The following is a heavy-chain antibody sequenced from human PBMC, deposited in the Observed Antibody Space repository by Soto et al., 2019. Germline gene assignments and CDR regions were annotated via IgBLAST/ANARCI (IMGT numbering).Heavy chain of an antibody. V-gene: IGHV1-69*13. CDR1: GGTFSSYA. Sequence: SVKVSCKASGGTFSSYAISWVRQAPVQGLEWMGWIIPIFGTANYAQKFQGRVTITADESTSTAYMELSSLRSEDTAVYYPARNPIPYYHDSSGYYRSWFEPWGHGTLVTVSS. CDR2: IIPIFGTA. D-gene: IGHD3-22*01. J-gene: IGHJ5*02. CDR3: ARNPIPYYHDSSGYYRSWFEP.